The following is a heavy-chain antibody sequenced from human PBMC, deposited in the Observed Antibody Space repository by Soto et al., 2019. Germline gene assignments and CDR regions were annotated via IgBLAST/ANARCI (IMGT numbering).Heavy chain of an antibody. CDR1: GFTFSSFL. D-gene: IGHD3-22*01. J-gene: IGHJ3*02. CDR3: ARGDYYDTSGPFSDAFDI. V-gene: IGHV3-7*04. Sequence: PWGSLRLSCAASGFTFSSFLMSWVRQAPGKGPEWVANIKPDGSQKWYVDSVKGRFTISRDNAKKSLYLQMNSLRAEDTAVYYCARGDYYDTSGPFSDAFDIWGQGTMVTVSS. CDR2: IKPDGSQK.